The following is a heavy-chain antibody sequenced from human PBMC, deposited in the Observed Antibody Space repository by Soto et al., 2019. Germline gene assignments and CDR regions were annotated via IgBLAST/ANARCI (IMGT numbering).Heavy chain of an antibody. CDR1: GFTFSSYA. CDR2: ISDSGGSP. Sequence: VQLLESGGGLVQPGGSLRLSCAASGFTFSSYAMNWVRQTPGEGLEWVSGISDSGGSPYYADSVKGRFTSSRDNSKNTLYLQMDSLRAEDTGVYYCARYALGLSPWWYNWFDRWGQGTLVSVAS. V-gene: IGHV3-23*01. J-gene: IGHJ5*02. D-gene: IGHD2-8*02. CDR3: ARYALGLSPWWYNWFDR.